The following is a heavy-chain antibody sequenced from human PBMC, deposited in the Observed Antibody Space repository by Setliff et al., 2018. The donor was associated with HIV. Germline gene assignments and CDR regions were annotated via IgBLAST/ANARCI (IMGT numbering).Heavy chain of an antibody. CDR1: GFTFSSYS. V-gene: IGHV3-48*01. J-gene: IGHJ4*02. CDR3: VRDRGWAFDC. CDR2: KGIINGAK. Sequence: PGGSLRLSCAASGFTFSSYSRNWVRQAPGKVLEWISYKGIINGAKHYADSMEGRFTISRDDAKNSLYLQMDSLRAEDTAVYYCVRDRGWAFDCWGQGILVTVSS. D-gene: IGHD6-19*01.